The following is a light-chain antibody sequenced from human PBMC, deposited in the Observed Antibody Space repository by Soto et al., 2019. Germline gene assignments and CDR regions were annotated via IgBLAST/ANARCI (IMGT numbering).Light chain of an antibody. CDR2: AAS. V-gene: IGKV1-27*01. Sequence: RVTESPSSLSASVGDRVTVTCRASQAINKCLAWYQQKPVKVPNLLIYAASSFHSGVTSRIRGSGSETDFTLTISNRQPEAVATYYCKRYNIAPWAFGKGTKVDI. CDR1: QAINKC. CDR3: KRYNIAPWA. J-gene: IGKJ1*01.